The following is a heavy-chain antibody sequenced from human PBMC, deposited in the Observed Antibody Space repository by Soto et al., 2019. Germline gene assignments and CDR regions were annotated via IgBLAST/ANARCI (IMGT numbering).Heavy chain of an antibody. CDR2: IYDSGST. V-gene: IGHV4-31*03. J-gene: IGHJ4*02. CDR3: ARDTRYCTKGGCFIVHFVY. CDR1: GGSISSGGYY. Sequence: NLALTCTVSGGSISSGGYYWTWIRQHPEKGLEWIGYIYDSGSTYYNPSLKSRVTISVDTSKNQFSLKLRSVTAADTAVYYCARDTRYCTKGGCFIVHFVYLGQAPLVSV. D-gene: IGHD2-8*01.